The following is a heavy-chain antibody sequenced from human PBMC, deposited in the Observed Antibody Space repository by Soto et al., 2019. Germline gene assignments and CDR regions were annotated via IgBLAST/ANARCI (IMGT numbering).Heavy chain of an antibody. CDR3: ARDLRYSSGWDLTY. CDR2: ISAYNGIA. D-gene: IGHD6-19*01. CDR1: GYSFTSYG. Sequence: GASVKVSCKASGYSFTSYGISWVRQAPGQGLEWMGWISAYNGIANYAQKFQGRVTITADKSTSTAYMELSSLRSEDTAVYYCARDLRYSSGWDLTYWGQGTLVTVS. V-gene: IGHV1-18*01. J-gene: IGHJ4*02.